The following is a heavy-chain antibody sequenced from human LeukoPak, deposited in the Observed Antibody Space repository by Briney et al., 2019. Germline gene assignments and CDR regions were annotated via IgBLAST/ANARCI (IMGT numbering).Heavy chain of an antibody. J-gene: IGHJ3*02. D-gene: IGHD6-13*01. CDR2: INHSGST. CDR1: GVSFSGYY. Sequence: PSETLSLTCAVYGVSFSGYYWSWIRQPPGKGLEWIGEINHSGSTNYNPSLKRRVTISVDTFKNHFSLKLSSVTAADTAVYYCARGTSSWYFGTDAFDIWGQGTMVTVSS. V-gene: IGHV4-34*01. CDR3: ARGTSSWYFGTDAFDI.